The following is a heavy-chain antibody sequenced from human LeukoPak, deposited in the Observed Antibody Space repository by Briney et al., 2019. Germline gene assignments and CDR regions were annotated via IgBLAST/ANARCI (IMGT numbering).Heavy chain of an antibody. CDR1: GFSFSSFG. CDR3: ALAFDCRSVNCYRPFDY. V-gene: IGHV3-23*01. J-gene: IGHJ4*02. D-gene: IGHD2-2*01. Sequence: HTGGSLRLSCAASGFSFSSFGMSWVRQAPGRGLQWVSSISGDGRDTFYADSVKGRFTISRDNSKDELYLQMNSLRLEDTAVYYCALAFDCRSVNCYRPFDYWGQGILVTVSS. CDR2: ISGDGRDT.